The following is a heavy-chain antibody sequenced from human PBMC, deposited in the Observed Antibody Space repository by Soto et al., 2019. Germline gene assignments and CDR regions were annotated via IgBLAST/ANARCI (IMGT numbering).Heavy chain of an antibody. Sequence: ASVKVSCQASGYTFTSYGIHLVRQAPGQRVXWRXXIXXAXGXXXYXXXFQGRVSITRDTSARTAYMELGSLRSDDTAVYYCARSGYSSSDFDHWGQGTLVTASS. D-gene: IGHD6-13*01. V-gene: IGHV1-3*01. CDR1: GYTFTSYG. J-gene: IGHJ4*01. CDR2: IXXAXGXX. CDR3: ARSGYSSSDFDH.